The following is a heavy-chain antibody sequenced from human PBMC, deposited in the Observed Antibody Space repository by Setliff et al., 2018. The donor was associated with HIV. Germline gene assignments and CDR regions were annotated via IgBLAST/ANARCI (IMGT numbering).Heavy chain of an antibody. Sequence: SETLSLTCTVSGDSITRGSYYWSWIRQPAGKGLEWIGHIYTSGKTHYSPSLKSRITIAADTSKNQLSLNLSSVTAADTAVYYCARAAYSGTYLWEPATDLWGRGTLVTVSS. CDR3: ARAAYSGTYLWEPATDL. D-gene: IGHD1-26*01. CDR1: GDSITRGSYY. CDR2: IYTSGKT. V-gene: IGHV4-61*09. J-gene: IGHJ2*01.